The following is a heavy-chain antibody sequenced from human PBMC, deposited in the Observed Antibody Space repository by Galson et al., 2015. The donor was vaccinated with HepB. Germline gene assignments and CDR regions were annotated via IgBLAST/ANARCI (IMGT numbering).Heavy chain of an antibody. CDR2: IVPILGRS. D-gene: IGHD1-26*01. J-gene: IGHJ3*02. CDR3: ASVGWSGNYFDAAFDM. V-gene: IGHV1-69*02. Sequence: SCKASGGTFSSYPISWVRQAPGQGLERMGRIVPILGRSNYAQKLQVRVTITADKSTSTSYMQVSSLSSEDTAVYYCASVGWSGNYFDAAFDMWGQGTMVTVSS. CDR1: GGTFSSYP.